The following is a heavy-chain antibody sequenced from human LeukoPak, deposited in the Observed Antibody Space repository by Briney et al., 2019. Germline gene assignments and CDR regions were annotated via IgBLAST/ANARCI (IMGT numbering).Heavy chain of an antibody. Sequence: GASVKVSCKASGYTLTTYGISWVRQAPGQGLQWMGWINTYNGNTMSAQKFQGRVTMTTDTSTSTAYMALRSLTSDDTAVYYCARVPLPYYYDRSAGFDYWGQGTLVTVSS. CDR1: GYTLTTYG. V-gene: IGHV1-18*01. CDR3: ARVPLPYYYDRSAGFDY. J-gene: IGHJ4*02. CDR2: INTYNGNT. D-gene: IGHD3-22*01.